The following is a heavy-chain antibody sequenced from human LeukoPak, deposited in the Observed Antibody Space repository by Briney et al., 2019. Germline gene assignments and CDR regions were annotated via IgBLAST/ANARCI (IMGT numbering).Heavy chain of an antibody. CDR2: INPSGGST. CDR3: ARVRDWFDP. J-gene: IGHJ5*02. CDR1: GYTFIRYY. V-gene: IGHV1-46*01. Sequence: ASVKVSCKASGYTFIRYYMHWVRQAPGQGLEWMGIINPSGGSTSYAQKFQGRVTMTRDTSTSTVYMELSRLRSDDTAVYYCARVRDWFDPWGQGTLVTVSS.